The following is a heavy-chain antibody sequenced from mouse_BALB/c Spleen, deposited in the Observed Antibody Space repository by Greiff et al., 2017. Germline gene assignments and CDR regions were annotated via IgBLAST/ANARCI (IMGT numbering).Heavy chain of an antibody. D-gene: IGHD1-1*01. J-gene: IGHJ4*01. CDR1: GYTFSSYW. CDR3: ASYSYAMDY. V-gene: IGHV1-9*01. Sequence: QVQLKQSGAELMKPGASVKISCKATGYTFSSYWIEWVKQRPGHGLEWIGEILPGSGSTNYNEKFKGKATFTADTSSNTAYMQLSSLTSEDSAVYYCASYSYAMDYWGQGTSVTVSS. CDR2: ILPGSGST.